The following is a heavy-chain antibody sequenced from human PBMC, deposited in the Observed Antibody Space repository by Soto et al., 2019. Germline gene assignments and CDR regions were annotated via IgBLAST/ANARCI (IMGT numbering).Heavy chain of an antibody. Sequence: PGGSLKISCKGSGYSFSSYSIVWVRQMPGKGLEWMGIIYPDDSDTRYSPSFQGQVTISXXXSXXTXXLXWSXXKAXDTAMYYFARGYVLDVWGQGTTVTGSS. CDR1: GYSFSSYS. CDR3: ARGYVLDV. CDR2: IYPDDSDT. V-gene: IGHV5-51*03. J-gene: IGHJ6*02. D-gene: IGHD1-1*01.